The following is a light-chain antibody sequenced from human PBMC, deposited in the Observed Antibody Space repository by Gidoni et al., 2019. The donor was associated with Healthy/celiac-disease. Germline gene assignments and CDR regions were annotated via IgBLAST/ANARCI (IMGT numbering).Light chain of an antibody. CDR3: AAWDDSLSGGV. CDR1: SSNSGSNY. Sequence: QSVLTQPPSASGTPGQRVTISCSGSSSNSGSNYVYWYQQLPGTAPKLLIYRNNQRPSGVPDRFSGSKSGTSASLAISGLRSEDEADYYCAAWDDSLSGGVFGGGTKLXV. J-gene: IGLJ3*02. CDR2: RNN. V-gene: IGLV1-47*01.